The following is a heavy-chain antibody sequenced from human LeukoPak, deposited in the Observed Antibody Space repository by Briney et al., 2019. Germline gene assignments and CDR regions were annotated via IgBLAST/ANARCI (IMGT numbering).Heavy chain of an antibody. CDR2: IYPGDSDT. Sequence: GESLKISCKGSGYSFTNYWIGWVRQMPGKGLEWMGTIYPGDSDTKYSPSFQGQVTISADKSISTAYLQWSSLKASDTATYYCARRIAAAGSIGTRYFDYWGQGTLVTVSS. CDR1: GYSFTNYW. V-gene: IGHV5-51*01. J-gene: IGHJ4*02. D-gene: IGHD6-13*01. CDR3: ARRIAAAGSIGTRYFDY.